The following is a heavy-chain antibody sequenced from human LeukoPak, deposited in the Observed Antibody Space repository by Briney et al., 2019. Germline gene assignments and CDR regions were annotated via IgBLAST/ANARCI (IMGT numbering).Heavy chain of an antibody. D-gene: IGHD5-18*01. CDR1: GFIFSSYS. CDR2: IRGSTYI. J-gene: IGHJ4*02. V-gene: IGHV3-69-1*02. Sequence: GGSLRLSYAASGFIFSSYSMNWVRQAPGRGLEWVSSIRGSTYIYYADSVKGRFTISRDNAKNSVYLQVNSLRADDTAVYYCVRGGGGYSSGLPAYYFDYWGQGTLVTVSS. CDR3: VRGGGGYSSGLPAYYFDY.